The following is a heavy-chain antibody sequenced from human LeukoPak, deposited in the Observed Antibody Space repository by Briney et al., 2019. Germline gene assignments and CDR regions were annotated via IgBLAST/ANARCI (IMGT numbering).Heavy chain of an antibody. CDR1: GFTVITND. CDR3: ARGVEPLAANTLAY. V-gene: IGHV3-53*01. D-gene: IGHD1-14*01. J-gene: IGHJ4*01. Sequence: GGSLRLSCAASGFTVITNDMTWVRQAPGKGLEWVSVLYSDGNTKYADSVQGRFTISRDNSKNTLYLEMNSLSPDDTAVYYCARGVEPLAANTLAYWGHGTLVTVSS. CDR2: LYSDGNT.